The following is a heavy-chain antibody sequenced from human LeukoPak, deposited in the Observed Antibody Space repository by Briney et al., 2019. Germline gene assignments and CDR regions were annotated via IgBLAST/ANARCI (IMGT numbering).Heavy chain of an antibody. D-gene: IGHD6-19*01. CDR3: ARYGSGWYYYYYGMDV. Sequence: PSETLSLTCAVYGGSFSGYYCSWIRQPPGKGLEWIGEINHSGSTNYNPSLKSRVTISVDTSKNQFSLKLSSVTAADTAVYYCARYGSGWYYYYYGMDVWGQGTTVTVSS. CDR1: GGSFSGYY. CDR2: INHSGST. J-gene: IGHJ6*02. V-gene: IGHV4-34*01.